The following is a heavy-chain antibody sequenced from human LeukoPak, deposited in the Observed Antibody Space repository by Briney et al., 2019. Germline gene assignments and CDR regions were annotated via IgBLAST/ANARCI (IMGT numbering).Heavy chain of an antibody. J-gene: IGHJ4*02. CDR2: ISSDGSNK. Sequence: QPGRSLRLSCASSGFTFSSYGMHWVRPAPGEGLEWVAVISSDGSNKYYADSVKGRFTISRDKSKNTLYLQMNSLRAEDTALYYCANENYYDSSANVDYWGQGTLVTVSS. V-gene: IGHV3-30*18. CDR3: ANENYYDSSANVDY. D-gene: IGHD3-22*01. CDR1: GFTFSSYG.